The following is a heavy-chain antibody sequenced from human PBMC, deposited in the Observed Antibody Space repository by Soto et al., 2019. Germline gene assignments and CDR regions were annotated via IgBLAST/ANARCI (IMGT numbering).Heavy chain of an antibody. CDR3: SRAPLRCSGGSCYSADS. CDR1: GFTFADHG. CDR2: FRSGRYGATT. V-gene: IGHV3-49*04. Sequence: PGGSLRLSCTTSGFTFADHGMSWVRQAPGKGLDWLGFFRSGRYGATTEYAASVKGRFTVSRDDSKNIAYLQLNNLDTEDTGVYYCSRAPLRCSGGSCYSADSWGRGTQVTVSS. J-gene: IGHJ4*02. D-gene: IGHD2-15*01.